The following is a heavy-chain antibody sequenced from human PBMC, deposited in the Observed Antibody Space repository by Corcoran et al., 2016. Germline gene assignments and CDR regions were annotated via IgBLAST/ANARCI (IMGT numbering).Heavy chain of an antibody. CDR2: IKQDGSAK. J-gene: IGHJ4*02. CDR3: ARDSWASGSYDY. CDR1: EFTLGDYW. D-gene: IGHD3-10*01. Sequence: EVQLVESGGGLVQPGGSLRLSCAASEFTLGDYWMGWVRQAPGKGLEWVANIKQDGSAKNYVESVKGRFTIARDNAKNSLYLQMNSLRAEDTAVYHFARDSWASGSYDYWGQGTLVTVSS. V-gene: IGHV3-7*03.